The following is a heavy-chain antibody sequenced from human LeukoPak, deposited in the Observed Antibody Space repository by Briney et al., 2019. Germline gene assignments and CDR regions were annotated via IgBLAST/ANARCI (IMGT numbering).Heavy chain of an antibody. CDR1: GGSISSYY. V-gene: IGHV4-59*08. Sequence: PSETLSLTCTVSGGSISSYYWSWIRQPPGKGLEWIGYIYYSGSTNYNPSLKSRVTISVDTSKNQFSLKLSSVTAADTAVYYCGRAMYYYYGMDVWGQGTTVTVSS. CDR2: IYYSGST. CDR3: GRAMYYYYGMDV. J-gene: IGHJ6*02.